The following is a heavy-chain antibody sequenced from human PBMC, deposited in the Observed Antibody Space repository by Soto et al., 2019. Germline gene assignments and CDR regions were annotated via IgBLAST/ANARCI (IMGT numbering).Heavy chain of an antibody. V-gene: IGHV4-59*01. J-gene: IGHJ4*02. CDR1: GGSISSYY. D-gene: IGHD6-13*01. CDR2: IYYSGST. Sequence: SETLSLTCTVSGGSISSYYWSWIRQPPGKGLEWIGYIYYSGSTNYNPSLKSRVTISVDTSKNQFSLKLSSVTAADTAVYYCARSYSRSWLLDYWGQGTLVTVSS. CDR3: ARSYSRSWLLDY.